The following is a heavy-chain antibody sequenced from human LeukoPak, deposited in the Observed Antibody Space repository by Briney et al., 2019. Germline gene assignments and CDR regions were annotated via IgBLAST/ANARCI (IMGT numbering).Heavy chain of an antibody. CDR3: AREGGAAAGIVWFDP. Sequence: SETLSLTCTVSGVSISSSSYYWGWIRQPPGRGLEWIVSIYYSGSTYYNPSLKSLFTISVDTSKNQFSLKLSSVTAAETAVYYCAREGGAAAGIVWFDPWGQGTLVTVSS. V-gene: IGHV4-39*07. CDR1: GVSISSSSYY. D-gene: IGHD6-13*01. J-gene: IGHJ5*02. CDR2: IYYSGST.